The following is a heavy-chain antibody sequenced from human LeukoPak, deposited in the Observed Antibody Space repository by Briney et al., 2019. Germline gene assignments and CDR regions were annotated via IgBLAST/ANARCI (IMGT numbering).Heavy chain of an antibody. V-gene: IGHV1-2*02. CDR2: INPNSGGT. CDR1: GYTFTGYY. CDR3: ARAPTIVGDEGWFDP. D-gene: IGHD3-22*01. J-gene: IGHJ5*02. Sequence: ASVKVSCKASGYTFTGYYVHWVRQAPGQGLEWMGWINPNSGGTNYAQKFQGRVTMTRDTSISTAYMELSRLRSDDTAVYYCARAPTIVGDEGWFDPWGQGTLVTVSS.